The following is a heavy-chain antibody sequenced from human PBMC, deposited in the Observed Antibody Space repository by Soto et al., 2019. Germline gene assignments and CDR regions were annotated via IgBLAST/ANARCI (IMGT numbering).Heavy chain of an antibody. V-gene: IGHV3-23*01. CDR1: GFTFSSYA. CDR2: ISGSGGST. D-gene: IGHD1-1*01. CDR3: AQDFTGHTLAHYHGTDV. J-gene: IGHJ6*02. Sequence: GVSLRLSCAASGFTFSSYAMSWVRQAPGKELEWVSAISGSGGSTYYADSVKGRFTISRDNSKNTLYLQMNSLRAEDTAVYYCAQDFTGHTLAHYHGTDVWGQGTTVTVS.